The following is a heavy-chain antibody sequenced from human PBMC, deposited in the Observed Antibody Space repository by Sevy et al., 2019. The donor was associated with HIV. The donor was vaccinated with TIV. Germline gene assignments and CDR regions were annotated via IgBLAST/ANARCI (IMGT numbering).Heavy chain of an antibody. Sequence: GGSLRLSCAASGFTFSYFSLNWVRQAPGKGLEWIAYIAGTTSHIYYSGSVKGRVTISRDNAKNSLYLQMNSLKTEDMALYYCAKDGTAQLWGAWGMDVWGHGTTVTVSS. V-gene: IGHV3-48*01. CDR1: GFTFSYFS. CDR2: IAGTTSHI. J-gene: IGHJ6*02. CDR3: AKDGTAQLWGAWGMDV. D-gene: IGHD1-1*01.